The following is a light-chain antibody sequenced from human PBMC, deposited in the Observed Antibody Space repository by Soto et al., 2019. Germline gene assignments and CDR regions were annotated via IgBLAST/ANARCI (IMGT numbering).Light chain of an antibody. V-gene: IGKV3-20*01. J-gene: IGKJ2*01. CDR2: DAS. CDR3: QQYGSSPYT. CDR1: QSVSSNY. Sequence: DIVLTQSPATLSLSPGERVTITCRASQSVSSNYLAWYQQKPGQPPRLLIYDASSRATGIPDRFSGSGSGTDFTLTISRLEPEDIAVYYCQQYGSSPYTFGRGTKLEIK.